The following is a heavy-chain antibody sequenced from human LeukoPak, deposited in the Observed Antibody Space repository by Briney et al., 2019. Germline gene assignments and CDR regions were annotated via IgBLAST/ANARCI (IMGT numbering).Heavy chain of an antibody. Sequence: GRSLRLSCAASGFTFSSYGMHWVRQAPGKGLEWVAVIWYDGSNKYYADSVKGRFTISRENSKNTMYLQMNSLGAEDTAVYYCARESGMGYCSSTSCSPFDYWGQGTLVTVSS. CDR3: ARESGMGYCSSTSCSPFDY. J-gene: IGHJ4*02. V-gene: IGHV3-33*01. CDR1: GFTFSSYG. D-gene: IGHD2-2*01. CDR2: IWYDGSNK.